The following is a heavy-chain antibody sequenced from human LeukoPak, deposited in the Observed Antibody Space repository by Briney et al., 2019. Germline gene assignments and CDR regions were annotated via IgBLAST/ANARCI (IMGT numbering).Heavy chain of an antibody. CDR1: GGSISSYY. V-gene: IGHV4-59*01. Sequence: PSETLSLTCTVSGGSISSYYWSWIRQPPGKGLEWIGYIYYSGSTNYNPSLKSQVTISVDTSKNQLSLKLSSVTAADTAVYYCARAHYDFWSGYSEPLFYGMDVWGQGTTVTVSS. CDR3: ARAHYDFWSGYSEPLFYGMDV. J-gene: IGHJ6*02. D-gene: IGHD3-3*01. CDR2: IYYSGST.